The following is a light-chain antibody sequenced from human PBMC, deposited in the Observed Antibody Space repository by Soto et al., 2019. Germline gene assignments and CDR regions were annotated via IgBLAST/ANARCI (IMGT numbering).Light chain of an antibody. J-gene: IGKJ1*01. CDR3: QQYSMPPMT. Sequence: EIVLSQSPGTLCLTPGERATLSCRASLTISDNYLAWYQQKAGQAPRLVIYDASNRATGIPDRFSASGSGTDFTLTISILGPEDFAVYYCQQYSMPPMTFGQGTMADVK. CDR1: LTISDNY. V-gene: IGKV3-20*01. CDR2: DAS.